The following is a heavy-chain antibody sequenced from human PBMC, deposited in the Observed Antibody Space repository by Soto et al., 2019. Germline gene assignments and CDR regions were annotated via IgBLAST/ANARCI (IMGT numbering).Heavy chain of an antibody. CDR3: ARAGNPTPYFDY. V-gene: IGHV4-59*01. CDR1: GGSISSYY. CDR2: IYYSGST. Sequence: PSETLSLICTVSGGSISSYYWSWIRQPPGKGLEWIGYIYYSGSTNYNPSLKSRVTISVDTSKNQFSLKLSSVTAADTAVYYCARAGNPTPYFDYWGQGTLVTVSS. D-gene: IGHD1-1*01. J-gene: IGHJ4*02.